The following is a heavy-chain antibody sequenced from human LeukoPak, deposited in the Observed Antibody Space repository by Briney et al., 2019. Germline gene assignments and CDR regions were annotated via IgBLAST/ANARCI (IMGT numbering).Heavy chain of an antibody. V-gene: IGHV1-2*02. Sequence: ASVKVSCKASGYTFTGYYMHWVRQAPGQGLEWMGWINPNSGGTNYAQKFQGRVTMTRDTSISTAYMELSRLRSDDTAMYYCARVQAHYDILTGYLSYFDPWGQGTLVTVSS. J-gene: IGHJ5*02. CDR3: ARVQAHYDILTGYLSYFDP. CDR1: GYTFTGYY. D-gene: IGHD3-9*01. CDR2: INPNSGGT.